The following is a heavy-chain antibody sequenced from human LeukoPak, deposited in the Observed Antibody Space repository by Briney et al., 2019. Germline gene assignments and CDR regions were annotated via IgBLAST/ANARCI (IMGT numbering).Heavy chain of an antibody. J-gene: IGHJ4*02. Sequence: ASVKVSCKASGYTFTSYYMHRVRQAPGQGLEWMGIINPSGGSTSYAQKFQGRVTMTRDTSTSTVYMELSSLRSEDTAVYYCASPNCSGGSCYPELDYWGQGTLVTVSS. CDR2: INPSGGST. CDR3: ASPNCSGGSCYPELDY. V-gene: IGHV1-46*01. CDR1: GYTFTSYY. D-gene: IGHD2-15*01.